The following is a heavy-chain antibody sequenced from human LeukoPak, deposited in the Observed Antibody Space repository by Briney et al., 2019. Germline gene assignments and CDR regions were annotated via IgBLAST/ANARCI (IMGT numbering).Heavy chain of an antibody. CDR1: GYTFTSYA. J-gene: IGHJ6*03. V-gene: IGHV1-3*02. Sequence: GASVKVSCKASGYTFTSYAMHWVRQAPGQRLEWMGWSNAGNGNTKYSQEFQGRVTITRDTSASTAYMELSRLRSDDTAIYFCARDPSDYYDSSGFSLYMDVWGKGTTVTISS. CDR3: ARDPSDYYDSSGFSLYMDV. D-gene: IGHD3-22*01. CDR2: SNAGNGNT.